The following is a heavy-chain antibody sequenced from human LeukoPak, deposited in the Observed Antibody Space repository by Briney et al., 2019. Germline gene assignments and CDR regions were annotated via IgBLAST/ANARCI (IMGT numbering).Heavy chain of an antibody. Sequence: SQTLSLTCTVSGGSISGGGYYWSWIRQHPGKGLEWIGYIYYSGSTYYNPSLKSRVTISVDTSKNQFSLKLSSVTAADTAVCYCARESADLEWLTYRHNWFDPWGQGTLVTVSS. CDR2: IYYSGST. CDR1: GGSISGGGYY. J-gene: IGHJ5*02. V-gene: IGHV4-31*03. D-gene: IGHD3-3*01. CDR3: ARESADLEWLTYRHNWFDP.